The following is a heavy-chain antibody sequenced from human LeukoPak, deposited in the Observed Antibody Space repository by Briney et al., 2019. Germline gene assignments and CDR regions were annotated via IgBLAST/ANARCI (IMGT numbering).Heavy chain of an antibody. Sequence: PSETLSLTCTVSGGSISSGDYYWSWIRQPPGKGLEWIGYIYYSGSTYYNPSLKSRVTISVDTSKNQFSLKLSSVTDADTAVYYCARSFVVPAAILDYWGQGTLVTVSS. CDR2: IYYSGST. V-gene: IGHV4-30-4*08. CDR3: ARSFVVPAAILDY. CDR1: GGSISSGDYY. D-gene: IGHD2-2*01. J-gene: IGHJ4*02.